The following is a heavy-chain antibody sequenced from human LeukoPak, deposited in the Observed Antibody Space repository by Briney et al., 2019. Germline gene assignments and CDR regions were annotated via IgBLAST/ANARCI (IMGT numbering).Heavy chain of an antibody. CDR2: ISYSGST. D-gene: IGHD5-18*01. V-gene: IGHV4-59*08. CDR1: GGSISRHY. Sequence: SETLSLTCTVSGGSISRHYWSWIRQAPGKGLEWIGYISYSGSTNYNPSLKSRVTISVDTSKNQFSLKLSSVTAADTAVFYCARHVGPGYSYGFDNWGQGTLVTVS. CDR3: ARHVGPGYSYGFDN. J-gene: IGHJ4*02.